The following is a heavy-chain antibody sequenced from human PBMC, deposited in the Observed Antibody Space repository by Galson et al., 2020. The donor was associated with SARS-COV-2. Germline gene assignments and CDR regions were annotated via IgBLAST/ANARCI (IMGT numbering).Heavy chain of an antibody. J-gene: IGHJ3*02. CDR1: GFTFSSYA. D-gene: IGHD3-16*02. CDR2: ISGSGGST. V-gene: IGHV3-23*01. CDR3: AKVYRSGNAFDI. Sequence: GGSLRLSCAASGFTFSSYAMSWVRQAPGKGLEWVSAISGSGGSTYYADSVKGRFPISRDNSKNTLYLQMNSLRAEDTAVYYCAKVYRSGNAFDIWGQGTMVTVSS.